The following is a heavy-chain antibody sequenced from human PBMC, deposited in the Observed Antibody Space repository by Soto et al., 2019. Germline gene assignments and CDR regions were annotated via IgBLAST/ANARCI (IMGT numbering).Heavy chain of an antibody. CDR2: LHSGGDT. Sequence: PGGSLRLSCAASGIPVSSNYMTWVRQAPGKGLEWVSVLHSGGDTYYANSVKGRFTISRHDSTNTLFLQMNSLTPEDTAVYYCARELLLEVAHKSATCYYYGMDVWGQGTTVTVSS. V-gene: IGHV3-53*04. D-gene: IGHD3-22*01. CDR3: ARELLLEVAHKSATCYYYGMDV. J-gene: IGHJ6*02. CDR1: GIPVSSNY.